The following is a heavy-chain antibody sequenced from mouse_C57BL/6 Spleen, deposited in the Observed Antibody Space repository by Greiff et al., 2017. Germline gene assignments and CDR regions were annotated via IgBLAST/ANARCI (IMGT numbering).Heavy chain of an antibody. CDR1: GYTFTSYW. D-gene: IGHD1-1*01. V-gene: IGHV1-72*01. CDR3: ARRSWGGSSYLWYFDV. Sequence: VQLQQPGAELVKPGASVTLSCKASGYTFTSYWMHWVKQRPGRGLEWIGRIDPNSGGTAYNQKFKSKATLTVDKPSSTAYMQLSSLTSEDSAVYYCARRSWGGSSYLWYFDVWGTGTTVTVAS. CDR2: IDPNSGGT. J-gene: IGHJ1*03.